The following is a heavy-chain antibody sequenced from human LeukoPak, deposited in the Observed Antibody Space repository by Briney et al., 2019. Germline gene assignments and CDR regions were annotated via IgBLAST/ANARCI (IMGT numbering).Heavy chain of an antibody. CDR2: ISPNSGGT. V-gene: IGHV1-2*02. D-gene: IGHD6-13*01. J-gene: IGHJ6*02. Sequence: ASVNVSFKASGYTFTVYYMHWVRQAPGQGLEWMGWISPNSGGTNYAQKFQGRVTMTRDTSISTAYMELIRLRSDDTAMYYCARDSSTLDVWGQGTTVTVSS. CDR3: ARDSSTLDV. CDR1: GYTFTVYY.